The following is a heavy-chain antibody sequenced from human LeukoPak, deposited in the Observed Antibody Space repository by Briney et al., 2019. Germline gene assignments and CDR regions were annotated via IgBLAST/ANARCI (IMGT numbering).Heavy chain of an antibody. CDR3: ARDSLPTYYYGSGSYYGYFQH. J-gene: IGHJ1*01. Sequence: GAPVKVSCKASGYTFTSYAMHWVRQAPGQRLEWMGWINAGNGNTKYSQKFQGRVTITRDTSASTAYMELSSLRSEDTAVYYCARDSLPTYYYGSGSYYGYFQHWGQGTLVTVSS. CDR1: GYTFTSYA. CDR2: INAGNGNT. V-gene: IGHV1-3*01. D-gene: IGHD3-10*01.